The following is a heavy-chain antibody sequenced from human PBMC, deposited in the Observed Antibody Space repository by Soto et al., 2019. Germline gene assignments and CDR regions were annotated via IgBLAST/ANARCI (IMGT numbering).Heavy chain of an antibody. CDR2: ISAYNGNT. CDR3: ARDRDFWGTFDY. D-gene: IGHD3-3*01. J-gene: IGHJ4*02. CDR1: GYTFPSYG. V-gene: IGHV1-18*04. Sequence: GASVKVSCQASGYTFPSYGISWVRQAPGQGLEWMGWISAYNGNTNYAQKLQGRVTMTTDTSTSTAYMELRSLRSDDTAVYYCARDRDFWGTFDYWGQGTLVTVSS.